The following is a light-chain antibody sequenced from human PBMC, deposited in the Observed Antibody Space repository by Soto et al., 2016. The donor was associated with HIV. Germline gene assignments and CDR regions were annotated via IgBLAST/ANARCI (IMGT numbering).Light chain of an antibody. V-gene: IGKV2-28*01. Sequence: DIVVTQSPLSLPVTPGEPASISCRSSQSLLHSNGYNYLDWYLQKPGQSPQLLIYLGANRASGVPDRFSGSGSGTDLTLKISRVEAEDVGIYYCMQGTYWPPSFGQGHDW. CDR3: MQGTYWPPS. CDR2: LGA. J-gene: IGKJ5*01. CDR1: QSLLHSNGYNY.